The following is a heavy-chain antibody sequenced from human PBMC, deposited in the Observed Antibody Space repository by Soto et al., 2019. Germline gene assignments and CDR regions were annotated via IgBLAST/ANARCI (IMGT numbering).Heavy chain of an antibody. V-gene: IGHV3-23*01. J-gene: IGHJ4*02. CDR1: GFTFSSYA. Sequence: GGSLRLSCAASGFTFSSYAMSWVRQAPGKGLEWVSAISGSADSTYYTENVKGRFTNSRDNSKNTLSLKINSLRAEDTAVYYCAKESYFGSGGIFDHWGQGTPVTVSS. CDR3: AKESYFGSGGIFDH. CDR2: ISGSADST. D-gene: IGHD3-10*01.